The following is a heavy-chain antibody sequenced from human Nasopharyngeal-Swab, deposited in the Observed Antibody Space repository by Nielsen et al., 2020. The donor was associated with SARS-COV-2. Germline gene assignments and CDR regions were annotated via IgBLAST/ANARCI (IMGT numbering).Heavy chain of an antibody. CDR3: ARLLGSIAARPAPGSYYYYYGMDV. CDR2: IYPGDSDT. D-gene: IGHD6-6*01. J-gene: IGHJ6*02. V-gene: IGHV5-51*01. Sequence: GESLKISCKGSGYSFTSYWIGWVRQMPGKGLEWMGIIYPGDSDTRYSPSFQGQVTISADKSISTAYLQWSSLKASDTAMYYCARLLGSIAARPAPGSYYYYYGMDVWGQGTTVTVSS. CDR1: GYSFTSYW.